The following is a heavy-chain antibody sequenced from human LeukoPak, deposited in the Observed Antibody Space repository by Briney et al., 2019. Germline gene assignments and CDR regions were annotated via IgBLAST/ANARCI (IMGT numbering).Heavy chain of an antibody. CDR3: ARYHMVRGVMRRSYYYMDV. V-gene: IGHV4-34*01. J-gene: IGHJ6*03. CDR1: GGSFSGYY. D-gene: IGHD3-10*01. CDR2: INHRGST. Sequence: SETLSLTCAVYGGSFSGYYWSWIRQPPGEGLEWIGEINHRGSTNYNPSLKSRVTISVDTYKNQFSLKLSSVTAADTAVYYCARYHMVRGVMRRSYYYMDVWGKGTTVTISS.